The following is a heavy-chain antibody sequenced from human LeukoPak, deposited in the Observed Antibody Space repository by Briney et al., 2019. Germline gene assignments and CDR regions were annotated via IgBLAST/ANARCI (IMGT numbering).Heavy chain of an antibody. CDR1: GYTFTSYA. CDR3: ASAVVPAAIGWFDP. J-gene: IGHJ5*02. CDR2: INAGNGNT. V-gene: IGHV1-3*01. Sequence: ASVKVSCKASGYTFTSYAMHWVRPAPGKRLEWMGWINAGNGNTKYSQKFQGRVTITRDTSASTAYMELSSLRSEDTAVYYCASAVVPAAIGWFDPWGQGTLVTVSS. D-gene: IGHD2-2*01.